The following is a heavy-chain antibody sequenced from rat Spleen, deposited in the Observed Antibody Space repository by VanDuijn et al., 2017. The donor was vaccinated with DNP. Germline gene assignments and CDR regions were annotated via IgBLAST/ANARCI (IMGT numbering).Heavy chain of an antibody. J-gene: IGHJ2*01. CDR3: TKRWYGSFDY. Sequence: LFESGGGIEQPCRTLKLYCAVLLLTFSNYYMAWVRQAPTKGLEWVAYISYDGGSTYYGDSVKGRFTVFRDNRKNILYLQMDSLRYEDTANYYCTKRWYGSFDYWGQGVMVTISP. CDR1: LLTFSNYY. CDR2: ISYDGGST. D-gene: IGHD1-11*01. V-gene: IGHV5-20*01.